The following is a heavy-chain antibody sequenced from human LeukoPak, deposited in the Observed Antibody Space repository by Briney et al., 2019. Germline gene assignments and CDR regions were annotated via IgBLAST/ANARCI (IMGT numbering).Heavy chain of an antibody. CDR2: IYYSGST. J-gene: IGHJ6*03. D-gene: IGHD1-26*01. V-gene: IGHV4-59*01. CDR1: GGSISSYY. CDR3: ARIIVGATRGYYYYYMDV. Sequence: TSETLSLTCTVSGGSISSYYWSWIRQPPGKGLEWIGYIYYSGSTNYNPSLKSRVTISVDTSKNQFSLKLSSVTAADTAVYYCARIIVGATRGYYYYYMDVWGKGTTVTVSS.